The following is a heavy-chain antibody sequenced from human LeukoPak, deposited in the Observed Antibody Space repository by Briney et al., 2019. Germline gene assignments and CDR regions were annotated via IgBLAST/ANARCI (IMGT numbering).Heavy chain of an antibody. CDR1: GYTFTSYA. Sequence: ASVKVSCKASGYTFTSYAMHWVRQAPGQRLEWMGWINAGNGNTKYSQKFQGRVTITRDTSASTAYMELSSLRSEDTAVYYCARDTGPHRYYDILTGYRPLDYWGQGTLVTVSS. J-gene: IGHJ4*02. CDR2: INAGNGNT. D-gene: IGHD3-9*01. V-gene: IGHV1-3*01. CDR3: ARDTGPHRYYDILTGYRPLDY.